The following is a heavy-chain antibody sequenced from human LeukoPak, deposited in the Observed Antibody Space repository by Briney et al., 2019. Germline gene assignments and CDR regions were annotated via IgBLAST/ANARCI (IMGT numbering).Heavy chain of an antibody. CDR2: INSDGSST. CDR3: ARVEFEGATKGGYYFDY. J-gene: IGHJ4*02. Sequence: PXGSLRLSCAASGFTFSSYWMHWVRQAPGKGLVWVSRINSDGSSTSYADSVKGRFTISRDNAKNTLYLQMNSLRAEDTAVYYCARVEFEGATKGGYYFDYWGQGTLVTVSS. D-gene: IGHD1-26*01. CDR1: GFTFSSYW. V-gene: IGHV3-74*01.